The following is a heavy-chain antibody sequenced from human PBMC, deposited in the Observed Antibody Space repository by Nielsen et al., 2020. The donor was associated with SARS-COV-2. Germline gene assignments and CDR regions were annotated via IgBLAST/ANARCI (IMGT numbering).Heavy chain of an antibody. D-gene: IGHD6-19*01. CDR1: GGSFSGYY. V-gene: IGHV4-34*01. CDR3: ARRSSGWYWFDP. J-gene: IGHJ5*01. Sequence: SETLSLTCAVYGGSFSGYYWSWIRQPPGKGLEWIGEINHSGSTNYSPSLKSRVTISVDTSKNQFSLKLSSVTAADTAVYYCARRSSGWYWFDPWGQGTLVTVSS. CDR2: INHSGST.